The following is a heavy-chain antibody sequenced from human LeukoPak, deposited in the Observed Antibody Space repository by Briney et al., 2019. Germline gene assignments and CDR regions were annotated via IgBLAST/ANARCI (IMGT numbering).Heavy chain of an antibody. V-gene: IGHV3-30*01. Sequence: PGRSLRLSCAASGFTFSSYAMHWVRQAPGKGLEWVAVISYDGSNKYYADSVKGRFTISRDNSKNTLYLQMNSLRAEDTAVYYCARGRSHYWGQGTLVTVSS. D-gene: IGHD1-26*01. J-gene: IGHJ4*02. CDR1: GFTFSSYA. CDR3: ARGRSHY. CDR2: ISYDGSNK.